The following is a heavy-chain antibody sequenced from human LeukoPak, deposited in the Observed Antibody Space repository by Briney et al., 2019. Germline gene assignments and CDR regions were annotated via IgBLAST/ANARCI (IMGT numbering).Heavy chain of an antibody. V-gene: IGHV4-34*01. D-gene: IGHD5-18*01. Sequence: PSETLSLTCAVYGGSFSGYYWSWIRQPPGKGLEWIWEINHSGSTNYNPSLKSRVTISVDTSKNQFSLKLSSVTAADTAVYYCARDRLKRGYSYGCRVAFDIWGQGTMVTVSS. CDR2: INHSGST. CDR3: ARDRLKRGYSYGCRVAFDI. J-gene: IGHJ3*02. CDR1: GGSFSGYY.